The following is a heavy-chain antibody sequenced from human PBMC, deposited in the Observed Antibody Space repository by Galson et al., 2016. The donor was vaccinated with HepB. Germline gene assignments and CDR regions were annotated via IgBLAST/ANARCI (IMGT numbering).Heavy chain of an antibody. J-gene: IGHJ4*02. D-gene: IGHD3-3*01. CDR3: AKDRRGRFLEWLSFFDY. CDR1: GFTFNSYA. V-gene: IGHV3-23*01. CDR2: VSGRGGST. Sequence: SLRLSCAASGFTFNSYAMSWVRQAPGKGLEWVSIVSGRGGSTYYADSVKGRFTISRDNSKNTLYLQMNSLRAEDTAVYYCAKDRRGRFLEWLSFFDYWGRGTLVTVSS.